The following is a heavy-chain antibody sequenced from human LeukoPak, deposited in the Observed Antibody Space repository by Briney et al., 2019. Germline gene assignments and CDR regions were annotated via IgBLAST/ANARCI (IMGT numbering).Heavy chain of an antibody. V-gene: IGHV1-69*04. CDR1: GGTFSSYA. J-gene: IGHJ4*02. CDR3: ARSGFPLYYFDY. D-gene: IGHD1-26*01. CDR2: IIPILGIA. Sequence: SVKVSCKASGGTFSSYAISWVRQAPGRGLEWMGRIIPILGIANYAQKFQGRVTITADKSTSTAYMELSSLRSEDTAVYYCARSGFPLYYFDYWGQGTLVTVSS.